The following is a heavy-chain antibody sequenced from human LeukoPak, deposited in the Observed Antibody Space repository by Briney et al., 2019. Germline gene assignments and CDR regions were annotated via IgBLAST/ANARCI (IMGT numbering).Heavy chain of an antibody. D-gene: IGHD3-3*01. CDR2: ISGSGGST. V-gene: IGHV3-23*01. Sequence: PGGSLRLSCAASGFTFSSYAMSWVRQAPGKGLEWVSAISGSGGSTYYADSVKGRFTISRDNAKNSLYLQMNSLRSDDTAVYYCARGGVLRFLEWGPIDPWGQGTLVTVSS. CDR3: ARGGVLRFLEWGPIDP. J-gene: IGHJ5*02. CDR1: GFTFSSYA.